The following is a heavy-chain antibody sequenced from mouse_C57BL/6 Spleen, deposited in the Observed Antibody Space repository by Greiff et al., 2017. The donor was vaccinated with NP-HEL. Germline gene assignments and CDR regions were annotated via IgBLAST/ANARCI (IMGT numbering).Heavy chain of an antibody. Sequence: VQLVESGAELVKPGASVKISCKASGYAFSSYWMNWVKQRPGKGLEWIGQIYPGDGDTNYNGKFKGKATLTADKSSSTAYMQLSSLTSEDSAVYFCARHYGSSHYYAMDYWGQGTSVTVSS. CDR2: IYPGDGDT. D-gene: IGHD1-1*01. CDR3: ARHYGSSHYYAMDY. CDR1: GYAFSSYW. J-gene: IGHJ4*01. V-gene: IGHV1-80*01.